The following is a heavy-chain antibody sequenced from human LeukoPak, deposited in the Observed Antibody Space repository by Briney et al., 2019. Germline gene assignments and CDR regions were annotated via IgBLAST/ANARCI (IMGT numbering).Heavy chain of an antibody. J-gene: IGHJ5*02. CDR3: AKSRLHFEFNWFDP. V-gene: IGHV3-23*01. Sequence: GGSLRLSCAASGFTFSSYWMSWVRQAPGKGLEWVSAISGSGGSTYYADSVKGRFTISRDNSKNTLYLQMNSLRAEDTAVYYCAKSRLHFEFNWFDPWGQGTLVTVSS. CDR2: ISGSGGST. D-gene: IGHD4-11*01. CDR1: GFTFSSYW.